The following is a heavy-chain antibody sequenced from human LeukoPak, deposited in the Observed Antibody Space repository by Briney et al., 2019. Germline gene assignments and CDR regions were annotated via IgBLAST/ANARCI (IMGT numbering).Heavy chain of an antibody. CDR1: GGSFSVYY. CDR3: ARGARYYDILTGLDY. Sequence: PSETLSLTCAVYGGSFSVYYWSWIRQPPGKGLEWIGEINHSGSTNYNPSLKSRVTISVDTSKNQFSLKLSSVTAADTAVYYCARGARYYDILTGLDYWGQGTLVTVSS. CDR2: INHSGST. J-gene: IGHJ4*02. D-gene: IGHD3-9*01. V-gene: IGHV4-34*01.